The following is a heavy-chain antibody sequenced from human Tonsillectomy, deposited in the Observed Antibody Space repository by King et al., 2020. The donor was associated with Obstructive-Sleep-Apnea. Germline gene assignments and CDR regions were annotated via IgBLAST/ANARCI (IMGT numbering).Heavy chain of an antibody. V-gene: IGHV5-51*01. Sequence: QLVQSGAEVKKPGESLKISCEASGYTFTDYWIAWVRQMPGKGLEWMGIIYPGDSNTRYSPSFQGQVTISADKSITTAYLQWSSLKASDSSIDYCARREDVATKVVFKTGQNWYAFDIWGQGTMLTVSS. J-gene: IGHJ3*02. D-gene: IGHD5-24*01. CDR3: ARREDVATKVVFKTGQNWYAFDI. CDR1: GYTFTDYW. CDR2: IYPGDSNT.